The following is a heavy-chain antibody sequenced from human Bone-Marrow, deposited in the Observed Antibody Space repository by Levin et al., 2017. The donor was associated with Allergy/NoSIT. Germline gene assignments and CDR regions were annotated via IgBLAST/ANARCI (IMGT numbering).Heavy chain of an antibody. CDR1: GGSISLSSFY. CDR2: IYHTGNA. Sequence: SETLSLTCSVSGGSISLSSFYWGWVRQPPGRGLQWLGSIYHTGNAYYNPPLRSRVTIFVDSSKNQFSLRLDYVTAADTAVYYCAKPRLGSGWAWDFDSWGRGHLVTVSS. J-gene: IGHJ4*02. D-gene: IGHD6-19*01. V-gene: IGHV4-39*01. CDR3: AKPRLGSGWAWDFDS.